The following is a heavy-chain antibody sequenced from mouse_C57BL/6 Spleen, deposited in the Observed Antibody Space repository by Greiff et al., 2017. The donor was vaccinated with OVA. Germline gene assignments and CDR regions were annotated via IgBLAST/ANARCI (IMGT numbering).Heavy chain of an antibody. D-gene: IGHD2-2*01. CDR2: IDPEDGDT. Sequence: VHVKQSGAELVRPGASVKLSCTASGFNINDYYMHWVKQRPEQGLEWIGRIDPEDGDTEYAQKFQGKATMTADTSSNTAYLQLSSLTSEDTAVYYCTTGGYDYDLDYWGQGTSVTVSS. CDR1: GFNINDYY. J-gene: IGHJ4*01. V-gene: IGHV14-1*01. CDR3: TTGGYDYDLDY.